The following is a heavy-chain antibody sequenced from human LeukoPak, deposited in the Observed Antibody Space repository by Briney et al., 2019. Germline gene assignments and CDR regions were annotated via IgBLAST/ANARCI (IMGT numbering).Heavy chain of an antibody. Sequence: ASVKVSCKASGGTFSSSTISWVRQAPGQGLEWMGWISAYNGNTNYAQKLQGRVTMTTDTSTSTAYMELRSLRSDDTAVYYCARVVYYYDSSGYPDYWGQGTLVTVSS. J-gene: IGHJ4*02. D-gene: IGHD3-22*01. CDR1: GGTFSSST. CDR3: ARVVYYYDSSGYPDY. V-gene: IGHV1-18*01. CDR2: ISAYNGNT.